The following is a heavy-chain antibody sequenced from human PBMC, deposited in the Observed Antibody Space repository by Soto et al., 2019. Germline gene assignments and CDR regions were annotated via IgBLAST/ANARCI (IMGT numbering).Heavy chain of an antibody. V-gene: IGHV1-69*06. CDR1: GGTFSSYA. J-gene: IGHJ6*02. D-gene: IGHD3-22*01. Sequence: SVKVSCKASGGTFSSYAISWVRQAPGQGLEGMGGIIPIFGTANYAQKFQGRVTITADKSTSTAYMELSGRRSEDTACYYCARWGNYYDRRGQIHYYSYYGMDVWGQGPPVTVS. CDR3: ARWGNYYDRRGQIHYYSYYGMDV. CDR2: IIPIFGTA.